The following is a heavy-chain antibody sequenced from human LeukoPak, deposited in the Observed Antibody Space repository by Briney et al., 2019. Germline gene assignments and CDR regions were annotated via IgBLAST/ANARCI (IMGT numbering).Heavy chain of an antibody. CDR1: GYSISSGYY. CDR3: ARGAYRKFFDY. J-gene: IGHJ4*02. D-gene: IGHD4-11*01. V-gene: IGHV4-4*07. CDR2: IYTSGTT. Sequence: SETLSLTCTVSGYSISSGYYWGWIRQPAGKGLEYIGRIYTSGTTNYNPSLKSRVTMSIDTSKNQFSLNLNSVTAADTAIYYCARGAYRKFFDYWGQGTLVTVSS.